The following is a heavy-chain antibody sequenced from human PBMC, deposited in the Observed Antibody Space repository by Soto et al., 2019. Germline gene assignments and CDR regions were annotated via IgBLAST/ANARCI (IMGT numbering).Heavy chain of an antibody. CDR3: ARMYSSGSGWFHP. Sequence: SETLSLTCFVSGYSITAGGYYWSWIRHHPGKGLEWIGSFYSSGSIIYNPSLRSRVSISGDTSSNQFSMSLTSVTAADTARYYCARMYSSGSGWFHPWGQGTLVTVPS. CDR1: GYSITAGGYY. D-gene: IGHD6-19*01. V-gene: IGHV4-31*03. J-gene: IGHJ5*02. CDR2: FYSSGSI.